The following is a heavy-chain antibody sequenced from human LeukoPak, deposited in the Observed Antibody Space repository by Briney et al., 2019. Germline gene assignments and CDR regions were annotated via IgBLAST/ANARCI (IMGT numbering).Heavy chain of an antibody. J-gene: IGHJ4*02. CDR1: GFTFSSDA. Sequence: GESLRLSCIGTGFTFSSDAMGWVRQAPGKGLEWVSGISGSGGSTYYADSVKGRFTISRDNSKNTLYLQINSLRVEDTAVYYCAKDRGRTWVQVANWGQGTLVTVSS. V-gene: IGHV3-23*01. D-gene: IGHD2-15*01. CDR3: AKDRGRTWVQVAN. CDR2: ISGSGGST.